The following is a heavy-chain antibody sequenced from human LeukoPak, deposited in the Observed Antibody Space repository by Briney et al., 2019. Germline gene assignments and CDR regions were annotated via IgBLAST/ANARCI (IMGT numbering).Heavy chain of an antibody. Sequence: GGSLRLSCAASGFTFSSYWMSWVRQAPGKGLEWVANIKKDGSDKYYVDSVKGRFTISRDNAKTSLYLQMNSLRAEDTAVYYCARDRNTDFWSGYYTNYFDYWGQGTLVTVSS. J-gene: IGHJ4*02. CDR2: IKKDGSDK. V-gene: IGHV3-7*01. CDR1: GFTFSSYW. CDR3: ARDRNTDFWSGYYTNYFDY. D-gene: IGHD3-3*01.